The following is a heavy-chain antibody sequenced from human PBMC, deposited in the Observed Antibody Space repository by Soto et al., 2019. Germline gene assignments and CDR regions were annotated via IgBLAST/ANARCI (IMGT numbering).Heavy chain of an antibody. Sequence: SETLSLTCTVSGGSISSGDYYWSWIRQPPGKGLEWIGYIYYSGSTYYNPSLKSRVTISVDRSKNQFSLKLSSVTAADTAVYYCARGAYYYDSSGLSYWGQGTLVTVSS. CDR1: GGSISSGDYY. V-gene: IGHV4-30-4*01. CDR2: IYYSGST. CDR3: ARGAYYYDSSGLSY. D-gene: IGHD3-22*01. J-gene: IGHJ4*02.